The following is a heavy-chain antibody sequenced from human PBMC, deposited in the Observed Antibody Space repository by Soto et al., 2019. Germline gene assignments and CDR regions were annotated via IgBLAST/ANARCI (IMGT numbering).Heavy chain of an antibody. D-gene: IGHD1-1*01. Sequence: SVKVSCKASGGTFSSYAISWVRQAPGQGLEWMGGIIPIFGTANYAQKFQGRVTITADESTSTAYMELSSLRSEDTAVYYCARDWSSQPPIRPNSIWGQGTRVTVSS. CDR2: IIPIFGTA. CDR3: ARDWSSQPPIRPNSI. V-gene: IGHV1-69*13. J-gene: IGHJ4*02. CDR1: GGTFSSYA.